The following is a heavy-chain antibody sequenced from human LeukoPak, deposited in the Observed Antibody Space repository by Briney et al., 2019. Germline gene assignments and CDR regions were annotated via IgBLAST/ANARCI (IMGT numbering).Heavy chain of an antibody. Sequence: GGSLILSCAASGFTFSNYAMSWVRQAPGEGLEWVSTISVSVVYTYYADSVKGRFTISRDNSKNTLSLQMNSLRGEDTAVYYCAKGFYTSGTYSGFDYWGQGTLVTVSS. D-gene: IGHD3-10*01. CDR1: GFTFSNYA. V-gene: IGHV3-23*01. CDR2: ISVSVVYT. J-gene: IGHJ4*02. CDR3: AKGFYTSGTYSGFDY.